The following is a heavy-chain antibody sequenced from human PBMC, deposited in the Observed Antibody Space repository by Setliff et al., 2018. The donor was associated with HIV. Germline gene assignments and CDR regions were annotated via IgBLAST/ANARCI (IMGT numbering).Heavy chain of an antibody. D-gene: IGHD2-15*01. CDR1: GVSISNSLW. CDR3: ASEDCGGGSCRPDN. V-gene: IGHV4-4*02. CDR2: VSHSGST. Sequence: PSETLSLTCVVSGVSISNSLWWTWVRQPPGKGLEWIGEVSHSGSTNYNPSLKSRVAISVDTSKNQFSLKLSSVTVADTAVYYCASEDCGGGSCRPDNWGQGTLVTVSS. J-gene: IGHJ4*02.